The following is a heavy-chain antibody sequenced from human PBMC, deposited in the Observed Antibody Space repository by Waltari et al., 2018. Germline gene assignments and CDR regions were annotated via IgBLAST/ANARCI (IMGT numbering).Heavy chain of an antibody. Sequence: EVQLVESGGGLVQPGGSLRLSCAASGFTFSSSALGWVRQAPGKGLEWVSAISGSGGSTYYADSVKGRFTISRDNSKNTLYLQMNSLRAEDTAVYYCAKASKEYYYMDVWGKGTTVTVSS. CDR1: GFTFSSSA. CDR2: ISGSGGST. J-gene: IGHJ6*03. CDR3: AKASKEYYYMDV. V-gene: IGHV3-23*04.